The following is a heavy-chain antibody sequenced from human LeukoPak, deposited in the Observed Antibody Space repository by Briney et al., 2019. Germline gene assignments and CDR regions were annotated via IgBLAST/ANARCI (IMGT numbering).Heavy chain of an antibody. Sequence: GGSLRLSCAASGFSFSSYAMSWVRQAPGKGLEWVSAISSRSDGTWSVDSVRGRFTISRDNSKNTPYLQMNSLRAEDTALYYCVRDRRFPDDVFDIWGQGTMVTVSS. V-gene: IGHV3-23*01. D-gene: IGHD2-21*01. CDR1: GFSFSSYA. CDR2: ISSRSDGT. CDR3: VRDRRFPDDVFDI. J-gene: IGHJ3*02.